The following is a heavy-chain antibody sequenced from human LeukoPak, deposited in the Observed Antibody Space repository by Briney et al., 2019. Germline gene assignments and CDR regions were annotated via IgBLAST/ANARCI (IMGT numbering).Heavy chain of an antibody. CDR3: ARHRSGWLQSSFDY. V-gene: IGHV4-34*01. CDR1: GGSFSGYY. Sequence: SETLSLTCAVYGGSFSGYYWSWIRQPPGKGLEWIGEINHSGSTNYNPSLKSRVTISVDTSRNQFSLKLSSVTAADTAVYYCARHRSGWLQSSFDYWGQGTLVTVSS. CDR2: INHSGST. D-gene: IGHD5-24*01. J-gene: IGHJ4*02.